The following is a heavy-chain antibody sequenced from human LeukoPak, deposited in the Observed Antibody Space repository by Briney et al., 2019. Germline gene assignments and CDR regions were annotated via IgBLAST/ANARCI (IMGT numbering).Heavy chain of an antibody. CDR2: INHSGGT. D-gene: IGHD3-22*01. CDR1: GXSFSGYY. CDR3: ASAMIGVPDDAFDI. Sequence: SETLSLTCAVYGXSFSGYYWSWIRQPPGKGLEWIGEINHSGGTNYNPSLKSRVTISVDTSKNQFSLKLSSVTAADTAVYYCASAMIGVPDDAFDIWGQGTMVTVSS. V-gene: IGHV4-34*01. J-gene: IGHJ3*02.